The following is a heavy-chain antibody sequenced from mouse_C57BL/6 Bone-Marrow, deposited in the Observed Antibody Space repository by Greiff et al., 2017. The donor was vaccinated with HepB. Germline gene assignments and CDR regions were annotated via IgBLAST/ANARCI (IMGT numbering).Heavy chain of an antibody. V-gene: IGHV1-59*01. D-gene: IGHD1-1*01. CDR2: IDPSDSYT. Sequence: QVQLQQSGAELVRPGTSVKLSCKASGYTFTSYWMHWVKQRPGQGLEWIGVIDPSDSYTNYNQKFKGKATLTVDTSSSTAYMQLSSLTSEDSAVYYCARDYYGSSYWYFDVWGTGTTVTVSS. J-gene: IGHJ1*03. CDR1: GYTFTSYW. CDR3: ARDYYGSSYWYFDV.